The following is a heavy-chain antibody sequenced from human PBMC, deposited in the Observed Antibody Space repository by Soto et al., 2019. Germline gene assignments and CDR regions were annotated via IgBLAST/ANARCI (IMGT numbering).Heavy chain of an antibody. CDR2: ISNSGRII. J-gene: IGHJ4*02. Sequence: EVQLVESGGGLVQPGGSLKLSCAASGFTFSSFEMNWVRQAPGKGLEWVSYISNSGRIIYYADSVKGRFTISRDDAKNSLYLQMNSLRAEDTAVYYCAREWVTSIAAAFDYWGQGTLVTVSS. V-gene: IGHV3-48*03. D-gene: IGHD6-6*01. CDR1: GFTFSSFE. CDR3: AREWVTSIAAAFDY.